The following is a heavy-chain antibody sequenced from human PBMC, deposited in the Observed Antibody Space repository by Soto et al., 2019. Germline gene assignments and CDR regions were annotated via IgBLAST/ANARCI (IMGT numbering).Heavy chain of an antibody. CDR3: ARSGRTSYDSSGYPNWFDP. D-gene: IGHD3-22*01. CDR2: IIPIFGTA. J-gene: IGHJ5*02. V-gene: IGHV1-69*06. Sequence: SVKVSCKASGGTFSSYAISWVRQAPGQGLEWMGGIIPIFGTANYAQRFQGRVTITADKSTSTAYMELSSLRSEDTAVYYCARSGRTSYDSSGYPNWFDPWGQGTLVTVSS. CDR1: GGTFSSYA.